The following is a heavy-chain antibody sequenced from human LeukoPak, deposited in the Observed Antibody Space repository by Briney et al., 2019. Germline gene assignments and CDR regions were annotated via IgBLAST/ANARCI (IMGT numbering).Heavy chain of an antibody. CDR1: GFTFSSYG. J-gene: IGHJ4*02. V-gene: IGHV3-33*01. Sequence: GGSLRLSCAASGFTFSSYGMHWVRQAPGKGLEWVAVIWYDGSNKYYADSVKGRFTTSRDNSKNTLYLQMSSLRAEDTAVYYCARDLRTSLDYWGQGTLVTVSS. D-gene: IGHD5/OR15-5a*01. CDR2: IWYDGSNK. CDR3: ARDLRTSLDY.